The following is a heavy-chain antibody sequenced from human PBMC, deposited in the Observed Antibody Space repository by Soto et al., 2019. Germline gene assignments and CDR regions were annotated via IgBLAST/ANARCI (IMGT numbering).Heavy chain of an antibody. D-gene: IGHD3-10*01. CDR1: GFTFSSYS. J-gene: IGHJ4*02. V-gene: IGHV3-48*02. CDR3: ARESRVPFDY. Sequence: PGGSLRLSCAASGFTFSSYSMNWVRQAPGKGLEWVSYISSSSTIYYADSVKGRFTTSRDNAKNSLYLQMNSLRDEDTAVYYCARESRVPFDYWGQGTLVTVSS. CDR2: ISSSSTI.